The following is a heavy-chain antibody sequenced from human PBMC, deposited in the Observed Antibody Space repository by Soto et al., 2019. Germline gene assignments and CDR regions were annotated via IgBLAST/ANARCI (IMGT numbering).Heavy chain of an antibody. CDR2: ISAYNGNT. CDR1: GYTFTSYG. V-gene: IGHV1-18*01. CDR3: ASSHLNSYYYGMDV. J-gene: IGHJ6*02. Sequence: QVQLVQSGAAVKKPGASVKVSCKASGYTFTSYGFSWVRQAPGQGLEWMGWISAYNGNTNYAQKLQGRVTMTTDTSTSTAYMEPRSLRSDDTAVYYCASSHLNSYYYGMDVWGQGTTVTVSS.